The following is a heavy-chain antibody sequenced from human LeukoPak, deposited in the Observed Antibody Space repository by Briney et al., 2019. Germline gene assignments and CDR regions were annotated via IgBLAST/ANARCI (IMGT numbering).Heavy chain of an antibody. J-gene: IGHJ4*02. CDR1: GGSFSGHY. D-gene: IGHD3-10*01. CDR3: ARTRYYYNSRSYGAPYYFDY. Sequence: SETLSLTCAVSGGSFSGHYWNWIRQPPGKGLEWIGEINHGGSTNYNPSLKSRVTISVDTSQKQFSLRLSSVTAADTAVYYCARTRYYYNSRSYGAPYYFDYWGQGTLVTVSS. CDR2: INHGGST. V-gene: IGHV4-34*01.